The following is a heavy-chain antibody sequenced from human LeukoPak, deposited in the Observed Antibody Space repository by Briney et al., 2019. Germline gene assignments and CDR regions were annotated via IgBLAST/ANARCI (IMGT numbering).Heavy chain of an antibody. CDR3: ARGRGSGSSGEYFQH. CDR1: GGSISSSSYY. Sequence: KTSETLSLTCTVSGGSISSSSYYWGWIRQPPEKGLEWIGSIYYSGSTYYNPSLKSRVTISVDTSKNQFSLKLSSVTAADTAVYYCARGRGSGSSGEYFQHWGQGTLVTVSS. J-gene: IGHJ1*01. CDR2: IYYSGST. V-gene: IGHV4-39*07. D-gene: IGHD6-19*01.